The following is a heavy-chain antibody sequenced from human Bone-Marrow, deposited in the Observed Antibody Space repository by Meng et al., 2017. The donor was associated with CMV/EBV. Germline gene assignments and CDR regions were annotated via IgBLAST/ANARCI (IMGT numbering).Heavy chain of an antibody. Sequence: SETLSLTCTVSGGSISSSSYYWGWIRQPPGKGVEWIGSIYYSVSTYYNPSLKSRVTISVDTSKNQFSLKLSSVTAADTAVYYCARGTYYDFWSGYLRYGMDVWGQGTTVTVSS. CDR2: IYYSVST. J-gene: IGHJ6*02. CDR3: ARGTYYDFWSGYLRYGMDV. D-gene: IGHD3-3*01. CDR1: GGSISSSSYY. V-gene: IGHV4-39*01.